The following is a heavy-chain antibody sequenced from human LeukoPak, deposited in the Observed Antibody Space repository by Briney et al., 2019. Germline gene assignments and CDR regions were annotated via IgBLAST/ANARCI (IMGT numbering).Heavy chain of an antibody. CDR1: GYTFTSYG. Sequence: ASVKVSCKASGYTFTSYGISWVRQAPGQGLEWMGWISAYNGNTNYAQKLQGRVTMTTDTSTSTAYMELRSLRSDDTAVYYCAREVTGTTPNYYMDVWGKGTTVTVSS. CDR2: ISAYNGNT. V-gene: IGHV1-18*01. D-gene: IGHD1-7*01. J-gene: IGHJ6*03. CDR3: AREVTGTTPNYYMDV.